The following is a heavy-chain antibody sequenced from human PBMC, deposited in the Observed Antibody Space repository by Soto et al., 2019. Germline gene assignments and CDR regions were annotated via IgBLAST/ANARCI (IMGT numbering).Heavy chain of an antibody. CDR1: GDSVSIDSTA. CDR2: TYYKSKWFY. D-gene: IGHD6-19*01. V-gene: IGHV6-1*01. J-gene: IGHJ4*02. CDR3: ARADQWLVX. Sequence: QTLSLTCAIAGDSVSIDSTAWNWIRQSPSRGREWLGSTYYKSKWFYNYEVSVRSRIAIKSDTSKNQFSLQLNSLTPEDTAVYFCARADQWLVXWGQGTLVTVSX.